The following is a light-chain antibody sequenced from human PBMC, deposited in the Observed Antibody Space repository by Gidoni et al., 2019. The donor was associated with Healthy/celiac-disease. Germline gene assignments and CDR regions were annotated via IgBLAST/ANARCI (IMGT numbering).Light chain of an antibody. Sequence: QSALTQPASVSGSPGQSVTISCTGTSSDVCGYNYVSWYQQPPGKAPRLMIYDVSHRPSVFSNLFSGSKSSNTASLTISGLQAEDEADYYCRSYTSSSTLVFGGGTKLTVL. V-gene: IGLV2-14*03. CDR1: SSDVCGYNY. CDR3: RSYTSSSTLV. J-gene: IGLJ2*01. CDR2: DVS.